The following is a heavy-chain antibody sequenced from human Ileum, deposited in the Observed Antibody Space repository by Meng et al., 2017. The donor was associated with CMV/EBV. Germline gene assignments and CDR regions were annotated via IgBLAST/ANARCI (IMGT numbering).Heavy chain of an antibody. J-gene: IGHJ6*03. D-gene: IGHD3-3*01. V-gene: IGHV4-39*07. CDR2: IYDNGRT. CDR3: ARGTHDFWTIMDV. CDR1: GGSISSSFYY. Sequence: QLQPGGPAPGMVKPLETLHLPCSVSGGSISSSFYYWGWIRQTPGKGLEWIGNIYDNGRTDYNPSLRSRVTIAIDTSKNQFSLKLKSVSAADTAVYYCARGTHDFWTIMDVWGKGTTVTVSS.